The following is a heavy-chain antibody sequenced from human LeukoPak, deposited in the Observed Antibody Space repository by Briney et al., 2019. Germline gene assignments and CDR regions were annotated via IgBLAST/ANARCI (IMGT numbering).Heavy chain of an antibody. V-gene: IGHV1/OR15-1*04. D-gene: IGHD3-3*01. CDR1: GYFLTDYR. CDR3: ARAITIRDMDV. CDR2: INPASGDV. Sequence: GASVKVSCRASGYFLTDYRIHWVRQAPGQELVGLGWINPASGDVHSANQSQGRVTMTRDTSTSTAYIVLRSRRNDAAAAIYFARAITIRDMDVWGKGSLVTVSS. J-gene: IGHJ6*03.